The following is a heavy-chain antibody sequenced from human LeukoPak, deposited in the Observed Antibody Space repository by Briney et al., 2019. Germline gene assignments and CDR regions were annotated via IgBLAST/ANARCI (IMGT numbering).Heavy chain of an antibody. CDR1: GGSISGYY. CDR3: ARGVTTVTP. Sequence: SETLSLTCTVSGGSISGYYWSWIRQPPGKGLEWIGYIYYSGSTNYNPSLKSRVTISVDTSKNQFSLKLSSVTAADTAVYYCARGVTTVTPWGQGTLVTVSS. V-gene: IGHV4-59*08. J-gene: IGHJ5*02. D-gene: IGHD4-17*01. CDR2: IYYSGST.